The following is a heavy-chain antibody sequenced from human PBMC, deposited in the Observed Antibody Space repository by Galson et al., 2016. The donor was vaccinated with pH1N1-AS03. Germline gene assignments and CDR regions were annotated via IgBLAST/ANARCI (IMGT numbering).Heavy chain of an antibody. J-gene: IGHJ4*02. CDR1: GFAFSSYW. Sequence: SLRLSCAVSGFAFSSYWMNWVRQAPGKGLECVASISHDGSDKYYVDSVRGRFTISRDNAKNSLLLHMDSLRAKDTAVYYCASNIKGWGQGTQVTVSS. CDR2: ISHDGSDK. CDR3: ASNIKG. V-gene: IGHV3-7*01. D-gene: IGHD2/OR15-2a*01.